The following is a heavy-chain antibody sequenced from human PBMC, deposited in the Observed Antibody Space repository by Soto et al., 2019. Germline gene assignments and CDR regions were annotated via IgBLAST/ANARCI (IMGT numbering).Heavy chain of an antibody. J-gene: IGHJ5*02. D-gene: IGHD5-12*01. CDR2: IYYSGST. Sequence: PSETLSLTCTVSGGSISSGGYYWSWIRQHPGKGLEWIGYIYYSGSTYYNPSLKSRVTISVDTSKNQFSLKLSSVTAADTAVYYCARGLGLRFNWFDPWGQGTLVTVSS. V-gene: IGHV4-31*03. CDR1: GGSISSGGYY. CDR3: ARGLGLRFNWFDP.